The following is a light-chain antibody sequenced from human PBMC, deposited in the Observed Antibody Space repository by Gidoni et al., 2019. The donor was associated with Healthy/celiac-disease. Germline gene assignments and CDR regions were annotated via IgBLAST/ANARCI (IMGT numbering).Light chain of an antibody. CDR2: AAS. Sequence: DIQMNQSPSSLSAAVGDRVTITCRARQSISSYLNWYQQKPGKAPKLLISAASSLPSGVPSRFSGSGSGTDFPLTISRLPPEYSATYYRQQSYSTLPTFXPXTKVDIK. CDR3: QQSYSTLPT. J-gene: IGKJ3*01. V-gene: IGKV1-39*01. CDR1: QSISSY.